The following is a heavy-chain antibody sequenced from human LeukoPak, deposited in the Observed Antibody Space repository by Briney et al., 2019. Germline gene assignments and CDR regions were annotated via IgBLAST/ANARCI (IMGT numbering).Heavy chain of an antibody. CDR1: GGYISSYY. CDR2: IFNSGST. Sequence: SETLSLTCTVSGGYISSYYWSWIRQPPGKGLEWIGYIFNSGSTNYNPSLKSRVTISVDTSKNQFSLKLSSVTAADTAVYFCALGDCSSTSCYVFDYWGQGTLLSVSS. CDR3: ALGDCSSTSCYVFDY. V-gene: IGHV4-59*01. D-gene: IGHD2-2*01. J-gene: IGHJ4*02.